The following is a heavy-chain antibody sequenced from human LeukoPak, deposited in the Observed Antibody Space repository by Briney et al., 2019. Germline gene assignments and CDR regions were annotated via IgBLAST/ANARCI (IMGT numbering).Heavy chain of an antibody. V-gene: IGHV1-24*01. CDR3: ATRSIVGATFDY. CDR1: GYTLTELS. J-gene: IGHJ4*02. D-gene: IGHD1-26*01. CDR2: FDPEDGET. Sequence: ASVKVSCKVSGYTLTELSMRWVRQAPGKGLEWMGGFDPEDGETIYAQKFQGRVTMTEDTSTDTAYMELSSLRSEDTAVYYCATRSIVGATFDYWGQGTLATVSS.